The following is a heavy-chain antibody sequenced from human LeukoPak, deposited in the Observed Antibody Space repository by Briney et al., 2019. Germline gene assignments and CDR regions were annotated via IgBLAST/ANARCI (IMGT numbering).Heavy chain of an antibody. Sequence: GGSLRLSCAASGFTFSSYAMSWVRQAPGKGLEWVSVIYSGGSTYYADSVKGRFTISRDNSKNTLYLQMNSLRAEDTAVYYCARAQYSSSYYGMDVWGQGTTVTVSS. CDR2: IYSGGST. J-gene: IGHJ6*02. CDR1: GFTFSSYA. V-gene: IGHV3-53*01. D-gene: IGHD6-6*01. CDR3: ARAQYSSSYYGMDV.